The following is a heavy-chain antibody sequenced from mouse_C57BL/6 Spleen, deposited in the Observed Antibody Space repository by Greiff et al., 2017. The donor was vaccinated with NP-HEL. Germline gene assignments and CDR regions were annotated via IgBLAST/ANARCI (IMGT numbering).Heavy chain of an antibody. D-gene: IGHD2-5*01. CDR2: IYPSDSET. J-gene: IGHJ2*01. Sequence: VQLQQPGAELVRPGSSVKLSCKASGYTFTSYWMDWVKQRPGQGLEWIGNIYPSDSETHYNQKFKDKATLTVDKSSSTAYMQLSSLTSEDSAVYYCARGGPYYSNFYFDYWGQGTTLTVSS. CDR3: ARGGPYYSNFYFDY. V-gene: IGHV1-61*01. CDR1: GYTFTSYW.